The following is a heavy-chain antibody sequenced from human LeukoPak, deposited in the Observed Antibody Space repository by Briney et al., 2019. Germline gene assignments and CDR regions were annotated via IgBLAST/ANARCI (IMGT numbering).Heavy chain of an antibody. J-gene: IGHJ4*02. D-gene: IGHD2-2*01. Sequence: GESLKISCKGSGYSFTSYWIGWVRQAPGQGLEWMGWISAYNGNTNYAQKLQGRVTMTTDTSTSTAYMELRSLRSDDTAVYYCASGYQLLRWGQGTLVTVSS. CDR2: ISAYNGNT. V-gene: IGHV1-18*04. CDR3: ASGYQLLR. CDR1: GYSFTSYW.